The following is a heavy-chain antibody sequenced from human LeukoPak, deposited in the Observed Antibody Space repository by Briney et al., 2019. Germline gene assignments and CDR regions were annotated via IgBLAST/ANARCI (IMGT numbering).Heavy chain of an antibody. Sequence: ASVKVSCKASGYTFTGYYMHWVRQAPGQGLEWMGWINPNSGGANYAQKFQGRVTMTRDTSISTAYMELSSLRSEDTAVYYCAREGDTVVVPAAYFDYWGQGTLVTVSS. V-gene: IGHV1-2*02. D-gene: IGHD2-2*01. CDR2: INPNSGGA. CDR1: GYTFTGYY. J-gene: IGHJ4*02. CDR3: AREGDTVVVPAAYFDY.